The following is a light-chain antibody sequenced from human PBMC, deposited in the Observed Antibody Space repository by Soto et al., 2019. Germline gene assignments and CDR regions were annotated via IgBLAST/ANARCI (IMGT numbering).Light chain of an antibody. CDR3: QQSYITPLT. CDR1: QSISGY. J-gene: IGKJ1*01. V-gene: IGKV1-39*01. Sequence: DIQMTQSPSSLSASVGDRVTITCRATQSISGYLNWYQQRPGKAPKVLIYAVSSLQSGVPSRFSGSGSGTDFTLTISSLQPEDFATYYCQQSYITPLTVGQGTKVDIK. CDR2: AVS.